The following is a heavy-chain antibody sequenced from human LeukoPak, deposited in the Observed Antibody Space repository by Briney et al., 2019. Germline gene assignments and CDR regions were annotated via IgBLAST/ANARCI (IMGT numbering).Heavy chain of an antibody. CDR3: ARDSGESPGEDY. V-gene: IGHV4-61*02. CDR1: GGSISSGSYY. Sequence: PSETLSLTCTVSGGSISSGSYYWSWIRQPAGKGLEWIGRIYTSGSTNYNPSLKSRVTISVDTSKNQFSLKLSSVTAADTAVYYCARDSGESPGEDYWGQGTLVTVSS. CDR2: IYTSGST. J-gene: IGHJ4*02. D-gene: IGHD3-10*01.